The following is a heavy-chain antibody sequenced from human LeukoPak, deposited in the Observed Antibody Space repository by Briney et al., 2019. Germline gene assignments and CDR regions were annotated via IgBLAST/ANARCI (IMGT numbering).Heavy chain of an antibody. V-gene: IGHV1-2*04. CDR3: ARERDSSSYGALDFDY. CDR2: INPNSGGT. J-gene: IGHJ4*02. Sequence: VASVKVSCKASGYTFTVYYMHWVRQAPGQGLEWMGWINPNSGGTNYAQKFQGWVTMTRDTSISTAYMELSRLRSDDTAVYYCARERDSSSYGALDFDYWGQGTLVTVSS. CDR1: GYTFTVYY. D-gene: IGHD6-6*01.